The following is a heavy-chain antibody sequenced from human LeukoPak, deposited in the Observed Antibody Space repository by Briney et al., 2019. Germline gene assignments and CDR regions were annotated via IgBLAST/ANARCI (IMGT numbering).Heavy chain of an antibody. D-gene: IGHD6-19*01. CDR2: ISANNGKT. V-gene: IGHV1-18*01. CDR1: GYTLDTYG. Sequence: ASVRVSCKASGYTLDTYGFCWVRQAPGHGLEWMGWISANNGKTDFAQKFQGRVTLTTDTSTTTAYMELTGLRPDDTAVYYCAKVAGDRLDSWGQGTLVTVSS. CDR3: AKVAGDRLDS. J-gene: IGHJ5*02.